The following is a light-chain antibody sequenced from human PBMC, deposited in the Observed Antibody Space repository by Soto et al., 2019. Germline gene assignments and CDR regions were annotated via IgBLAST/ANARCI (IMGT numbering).Light chain of an antibody. Sequence: EIVLTQSPGTLSLSPGERATLSCRASQTISSSYLAWYQQKPGQAPRLLIYGASSRATGIPDRFSGRDSGTDFTLTISRLGPEDFAVYYCQQYGSSPYTFGQGTKLEIK. V-gene: IGKV3-20*01. CDR2: GAS. CDR3: QQYGSSPYT. J-gene: IGKJ2*01. CDR1: QTISSSY.